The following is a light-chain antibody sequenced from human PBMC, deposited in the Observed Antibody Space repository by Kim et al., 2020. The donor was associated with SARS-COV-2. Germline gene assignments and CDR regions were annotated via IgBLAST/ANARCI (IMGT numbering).Light chain of an antibody. CDR2: QDV. CDR1: KLGNKY. Sequence: SYELTQPPSVSVSPGQTASITCSGDKLGNKYGCWYQQKPGQSPVLVIYQDVKRPSGIPERFSGSNSGNTATLTISGTQAMDEADYYCQAWDSSTVVFGGGTQLTVL. J-gene: IGLJ2*01. CDR3: QAWDSSTVV. V-gene: IGLV3-1*01.